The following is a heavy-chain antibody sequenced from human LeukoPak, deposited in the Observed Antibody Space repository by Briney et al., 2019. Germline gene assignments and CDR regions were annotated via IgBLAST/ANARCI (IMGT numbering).Heavy chain of an antibody. D-gene: IGHD3-9*01. V-gene: IGHV3-21*01. Sequence: NPGGSLRLSCAASGFTFSSYSMNWVRQAPGKGLEWVSSISSRSSYIYYADSVKGRSTISRDNAKNSLYLQMNSLRAEDTAVYYCARSLIDYDILTGYYESHYFDYWGQGTLVTVSS. CDR2: ISSRSSYI. CDR3: ARSLIDYDILTGYYESHYFDY. J-gene: IGHJ4*02. CDR1: GFTFSSYS.